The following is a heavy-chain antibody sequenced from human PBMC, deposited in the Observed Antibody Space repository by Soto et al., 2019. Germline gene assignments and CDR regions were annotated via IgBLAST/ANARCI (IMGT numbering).Heavy chain of an antibody. CDR2: IYHSGKT. Sequence: QVQLQESGPGLVKPSQTLSLTCSVSGVSVSSGTFYWSWIRQHPGKGLEWIGYIYHSGKTYYKPSLKSRVTFSVDTSKNQFSLNLTSMTAADPAVYYCARVGVFVAAVDVWGQGTTVIVSS. D-gene: IGHD3-16*01. V-gene: IGHV4-31*03. J-gene: IGHJ6*02. CDR3: ARVGVFVAAVDV. CDR1: GVSVSSGTFY.